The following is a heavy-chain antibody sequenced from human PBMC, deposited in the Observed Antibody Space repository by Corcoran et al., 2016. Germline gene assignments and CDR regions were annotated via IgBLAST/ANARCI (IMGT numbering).Heavy chain of an antibody. V-gene: IGHV3-43*01. CDR1: GFTFDDYT. CDR2: ISWDGGST. CDR3: AKDTAISSRYYYGIDV. D-gene: IGHD5-18*01. Sequence: EVQLVESGGVVVQPGGSLRLSCAASGFTFDDYTMHWVRQAPGKGLEWVSLISWDGGSTYYADSVKGGFTISRDNSKNSLYLQMNSLRTEDTAFDYCAKDTAISSRYYYGIDVWGQGTTVTVSS. J-gene: IGHJ6*02.